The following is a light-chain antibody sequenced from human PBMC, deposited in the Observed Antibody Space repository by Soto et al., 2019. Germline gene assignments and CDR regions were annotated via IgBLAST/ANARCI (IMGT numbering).Light chain of an antibody. CDR2: GAS. CDR1: QGIRYA. V-gene: IGKV1-17*01. J-gene: IGKJ1*01. CDR3: QQYNSYSRT. Sequence: DIQMTQSPSSLSASVGDRVTITCRASQGIRYALGWYQQKPGTAPKRLIYGASILQNGVPSRFGGSGSGTEFTLTISSLQPEDFATYYCQQYNSYSRTFGQGTKVDIK.